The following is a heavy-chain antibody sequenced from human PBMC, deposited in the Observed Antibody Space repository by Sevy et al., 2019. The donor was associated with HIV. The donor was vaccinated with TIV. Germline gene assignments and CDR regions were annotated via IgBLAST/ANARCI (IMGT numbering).Heavy chain of an antibody. J-gene: IGHJ4*02. CDR3: ARVAVEYCTNDCYHRFDH. D-gene: IGHD2-8*01. Sequence: GGSRRLSCVASGFTFPIYSVLWVRQAPGKGLEWLTLISYDGNYKYYADSVKGRFAISRDNSNNILYLQMSSLRVEDTALYFCARVAVEYCTNDCYHRFDHWGLGTLVTVSS. CDR2: ISYDGNYK. CDR1: GFTFPIYS. V-gene: IGHV3-30*09.